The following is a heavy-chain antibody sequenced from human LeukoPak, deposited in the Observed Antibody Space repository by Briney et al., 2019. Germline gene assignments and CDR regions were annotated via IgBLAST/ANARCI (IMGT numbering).Heavy chain of an antibody. J-gene: IGHJ4*02. CDR2: INPSGGST. Sequence: GASVKVSCKASGYAFTSYYMRWVRQAPGQELEWMGIINPSGGSTSYAQKFQGRVTMNRDMSTSTVYMELSSLRSEDTAVYYCARSPAQSYIVVVPAAEDRADGFDYWGQGTLVTVSS. CDR1: GYAFTSYY. V-gene: IGHV1-46*01. CDR3: ARSPAQSYIVVVPAAEDRADGFDY. D-gene: IGHD2-2*01.